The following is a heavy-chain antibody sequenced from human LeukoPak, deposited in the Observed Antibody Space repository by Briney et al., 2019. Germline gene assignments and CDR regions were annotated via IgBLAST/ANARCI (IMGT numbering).Heavy chain of an antibody. V-gene: IGHV3-66*01. CDR3: ARARGVKRGTFDY. J-gene: IGHJ4*02. CDR2: IYSGGST. Sequence: GGSLRLSCAASGFTVSSNYMSWVRQAPGRGLEWVSVIYSGGSTYYADSVKGRFTISRDNSKNTLFLQMNSLRAGDTAVYYCARARGVKRGTFDYWGQGTLVTVSS. D-gene: IGHD3-10*01. CDR1: GFTVSSNY.